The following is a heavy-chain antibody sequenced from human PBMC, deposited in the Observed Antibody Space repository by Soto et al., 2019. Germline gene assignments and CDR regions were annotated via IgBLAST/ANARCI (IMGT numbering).Heavy chain of an antibody. V-gene: IGHV5-51*01. J-gene: IGHJ6*02. CDR2: IYPDDSDT. D-gene: IGHD1-1*01. Sequence: PGESLKISCKGSGYSFTSYWISWVRQMPGKGLEWMGIIYPDDSDTRYSPSFQGQVTISADKSIYTAYLQWSSLKASDAAMYYCARHSGSGGPSYYGMDVWGQGTTVTVSS. CDR3: ARHSGSGGPSYYGMDV. CDR1: GYSFTSYW.